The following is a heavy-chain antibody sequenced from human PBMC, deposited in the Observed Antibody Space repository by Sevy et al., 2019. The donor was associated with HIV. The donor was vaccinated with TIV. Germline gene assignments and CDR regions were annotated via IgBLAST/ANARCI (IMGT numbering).Heavy chain of an antibody. CDR1: GYIFTNYW. V-gene: IGHV5-51*01. CDR2: IYPNDSDT. J-gene: IGHJ4*02. D-gene: IGHD1-1*01. CDR3: ARHGTSATTMDYFDY. Sequence: GESLKISCKGSGYIFTNYWIGWVRQMPGKGLEWMGIIYPNDSDTRYSPSFQVQVTISADKSINTAYLQWSSLKASDTAMYYCARHGTSATTMDYFDYWGQGTLVTVSS.